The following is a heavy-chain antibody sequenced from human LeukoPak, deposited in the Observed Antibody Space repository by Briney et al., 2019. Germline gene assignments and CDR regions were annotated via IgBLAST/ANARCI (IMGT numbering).Heavy chain of an antibody. Sequence: GGSLRLSRAASGFTFSSYAMSWVRQAPGKGLEWVSAISGSGGSTYYADSVKGRFTISRDNSKNTLYLQMNSLRAEDTAVYYCARSDPDDYYYYGMDVWGQGTTVTVSS. J-gene: IGHJ6*02. V-gene: IGHV3-23*01. CDR3: ARSDPDDYYYYGMDV. CDR1: GFTFSSYA. CDR2: ISGSGGST.